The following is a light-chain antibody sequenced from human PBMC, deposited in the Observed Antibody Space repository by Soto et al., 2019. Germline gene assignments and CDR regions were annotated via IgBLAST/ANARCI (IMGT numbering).Light chain of an antibody. CDR3: QQRYFTPLS. Sequence: DVQMTQSPSSLSASVGDRVTITCRASQNIDIYLNWYQQTPGRPPTPLIDTTSRIQSGAPTRFSSSGSGTDFTLTISNLQPEDVANYSCQQRYFTPLSFGQGTKVVIK. J-gene: IGKJ2*01. V-gene: IGKV1-39*01. CDR1: QNIDIY. CDR2: TTS.